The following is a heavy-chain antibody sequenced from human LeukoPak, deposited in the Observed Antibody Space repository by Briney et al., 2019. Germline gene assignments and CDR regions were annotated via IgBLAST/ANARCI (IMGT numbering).Heavy chain of an antibody. V-gene: IGHV3-7*01. Sequence: GGSLRLSCAASGFSFSSYWMSWVRQAPGKGLEWVANIKRDGSEKYYVDPVKGRFTISRDNAKNSLYLQMNSLRAEDTAVYYCARDHVRRYDYWGQGTLVTVSS. CDR2: IKRDGSEK. J-gene: IGHJ4*02. CDR1: GFSFSSYW. D-gene: IGHD1-1*01. CDR3: ARDHVRRYDY.